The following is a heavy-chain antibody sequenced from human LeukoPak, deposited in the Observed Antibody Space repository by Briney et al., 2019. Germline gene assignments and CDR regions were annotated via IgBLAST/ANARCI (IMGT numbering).Heavy chain of an antibody. CDR2: ISSSNSTM. CDR3: AKDFRVRGIVYYYYKDV. V-gene: IGHV3-48*01. Sequence: GGSLRLSCAASGFTLSTHSMNWVRQAPGKGLEWVSYISSSNSTMHYADSVKGRFSISRDNVKNLLYLQMHSLRADDTAVYYCAKDFRVRGIVYYYYKDVWGKGTAVTV. CDR1: GFTLSTHS. D-gene: IGHD3-10*01. J-gene: IGHJ6*03.